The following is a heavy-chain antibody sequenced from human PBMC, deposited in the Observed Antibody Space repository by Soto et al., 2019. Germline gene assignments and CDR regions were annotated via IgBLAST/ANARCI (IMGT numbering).Heavy chain of an antibody. CDR3: AKGYYGDYYFDY. J-gene: IGHJ4*02. Sequence: GSLRLSCAASGFTFSSYGMHWVRQAPGKGLEWVAVISYDGSNKYYADSVKGRFTISRDNSKNTLYLQMNSLRAEDTAVYYCAKGYYGDYYFDYWGQGTLVTVSS. CDR2: ISYDGSNK. V-gene: IGHV3-30*18. CDR1: GFTFSSYG. D-gene: IGHD4-17*01.